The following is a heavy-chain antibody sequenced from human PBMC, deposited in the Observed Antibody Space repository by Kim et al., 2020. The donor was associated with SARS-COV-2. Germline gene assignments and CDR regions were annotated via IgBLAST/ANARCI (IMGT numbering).Heavy chain of an antibody. V-gene: IGHV3-74*03. CDR3: AGVLSGAFDY. D-gene: IGHD2-8*02. J-gene: IGHJ4*02. CDR2: SIA. Sequence: SIAQNADSVRGRFSISGDNGKKMLYLQLNSLRAEDTAVYFCAGVLSGAFDYWGQGTLVTVSS.